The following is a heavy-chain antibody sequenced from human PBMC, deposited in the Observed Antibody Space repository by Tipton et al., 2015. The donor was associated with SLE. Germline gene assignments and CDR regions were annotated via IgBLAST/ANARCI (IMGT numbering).Heavy chain of an antibody. CDR1: GGSISSYY. V-gene: IGHV4-59*01. CDR3: ARVGIAVAGTNYYYGMDV. J-gene: IGHJ6*02. D-gene: IGHD6-19*01. Sequence: TLSLTCTVSGGSISSYYWSWIRQPPGKGLEWTGYIYYSGSTNYNPSLKSRVTISVDTSKNQFSLKLSSVTAADTAVYYCARVGIAVAGTNYYYGMDVWGQGTTVTVSS. CDR2: IYYSGST.